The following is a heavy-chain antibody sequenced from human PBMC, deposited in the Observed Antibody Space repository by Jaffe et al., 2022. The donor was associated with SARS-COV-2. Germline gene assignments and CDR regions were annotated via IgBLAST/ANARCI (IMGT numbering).Heavy chain of an antibody. CDR3: ARSSLGRDYYYGMDV. J-gene: IGHJ6*02. D-gene: IGHD1-1*01. V-gene: IGHV3-33*01. Sequence: QVQLVESGGGVVQPGRSLRLSCAASGFTFSSYGMHWVRQAPGKGLEWVAVIWYDGSNKYYADSVKGRFTISRDNSKNTLYLQMNSLRAEDTAVYYCARSSLGRDYYYGMDVWGQGTTVTVSS. CDR2: IWYDGSNK. CDR1: GFTFSSYG.